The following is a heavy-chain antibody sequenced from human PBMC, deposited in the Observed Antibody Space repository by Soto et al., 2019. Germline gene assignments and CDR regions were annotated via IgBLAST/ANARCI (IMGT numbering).Heavy chain of an antibody. D-gene: IGHD4-17*01. Sequence: ASVKVSCKASGYTFTSYAMHWVRQAPGQRLEWMGWINAGNGNTKYSQKFQGRVTITRDTSASTAYMELSSLRSEDTAVYYCARGDPALDDYGGYYYYYYMDVWGKGTTVTVSS. V-gene: IGHV1-3*01. J-gene: IGHJ6*03. CDR2: INAGNGNT. CDR3: ARGDPALDDYGGYYYYYYMDV. CDR1: GYTFTSYA.